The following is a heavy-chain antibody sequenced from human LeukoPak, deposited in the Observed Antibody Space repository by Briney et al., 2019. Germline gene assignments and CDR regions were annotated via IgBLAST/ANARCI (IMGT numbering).Heavy chain of an antibody. J-gene: IGHJ4*02. CDR2: MTSDTRTI. V-gene: IGHV3-48*04. CDR3: SRTARLLDS. CDR1: GFTFSIYS. D-gene: IGHD6-6*01. Sequence: GGSLRLSCAASGFTFSIYSKNWVRQAPGKGLEWVSYMTSDTRTIYYADSVRGRFITSRDNAKNSLYLEMNSLRAEDSAMYFCSRTARLLDSWGQGTLVTVSS.